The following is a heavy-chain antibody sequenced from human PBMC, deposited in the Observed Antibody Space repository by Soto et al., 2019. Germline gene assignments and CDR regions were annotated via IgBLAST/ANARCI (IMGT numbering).Heavy chain of an antibody. CDR1: GGSISSSSYY. J-gene: IGHJ6*02. CDR3: ARHGVVVAAKYYYYGMDV. CDR2: IYYSGST. D-gene: IGHD2-15*01. Sequence: SETLSLTCTVSGGSISSSSYYWGWIRQPPGKGLEWIGSIYYSGSTYYNPSLKSRVTISVDTSKNQFSLKLSSVTAADTAVYYCARHGVVVAAKYYYYGMDVWGQGTTVTVSS. V-gene: IGHV4-39*01.